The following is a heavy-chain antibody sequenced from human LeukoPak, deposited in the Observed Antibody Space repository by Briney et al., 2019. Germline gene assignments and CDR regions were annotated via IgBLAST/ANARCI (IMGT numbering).Heavy chain of an antibody. J-gene: IGHJ4*02. Sequence: PGGSLRLSCAASGFTFSSYLMRWVRQAAGKGLEWVANIKQDGSEQYYVVSVKGRFTISRDNAKNSLYLQMNILRAEDTAVYYCARGPNYGDYINWGQGTLVTVSS. CDR2: IKQDGSEQ. CDR3: ARGPNYGDYIN. D-gene: IGHD4-17*01. CDR1: GFTFSSYL. V-gene: IGHV3-7*01.